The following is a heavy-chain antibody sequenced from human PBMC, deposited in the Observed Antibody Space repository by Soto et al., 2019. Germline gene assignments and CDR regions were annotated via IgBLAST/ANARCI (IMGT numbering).Heavy chain of an antibody. Sequence: GGSLRLSCAASGFTFSSYSMNWVRQAPGKGLEWVSSISSSSSYIYYADSVKGRFTISRDNAKNSLYLQMNSLRAEDTAVYYCARTKGYDFWSGFNFDYWGQGTLVTVSS. J-gene: IGHJ4*02. V-gene: IGHV3-21*01. CDR1: GFTFSSYS. CDR2: ISSSSSYI. CDR3: ARTKGYDFWSGFNFDY. D-gene: IGHD3-3*01.